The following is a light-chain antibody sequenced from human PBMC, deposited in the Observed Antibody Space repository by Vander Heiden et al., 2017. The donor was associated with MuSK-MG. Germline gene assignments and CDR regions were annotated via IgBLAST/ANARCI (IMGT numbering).Light chain of an antibody. CDR1: QSVSSY. CDR3: QQRDNWPGT. V-gene: IGKV3-11*01. J-gene: IGKJ2*01. Sequence: EIVLTQSPATLSLSPGERATISCRASQSVSSYLAWYQQKPGQAPRLLLYDASNRATGIPARFSGSGSGTDFTLTISSLEPEDFAVYHCQQRDNWPGTFGQGTKLEIK. CDR2: DAS.